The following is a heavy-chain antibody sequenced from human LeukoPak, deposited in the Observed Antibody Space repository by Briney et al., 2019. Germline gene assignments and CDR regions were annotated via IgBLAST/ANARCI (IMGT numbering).Heavy chain of an antibody. CDR1: GGSISSYY. J-gene: IGHJ4*02. CDR2: INHSGST. D-gene: IGHD1-26*01. V-gene: IGHV4-34*01. CDR3: ARGRGSYFDY. Sequence: PSETLSLTCTVSGGSISSYYWSWIRQPPGKGLEWIGEINHSGSTNYNPSLKSRVTISVDTSKNQFSLKLSSVTAADTAVYYCARGRGSYFDYWGQGTLVTVSS.